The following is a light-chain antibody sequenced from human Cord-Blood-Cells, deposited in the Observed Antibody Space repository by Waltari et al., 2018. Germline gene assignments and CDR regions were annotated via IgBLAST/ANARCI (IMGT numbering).Light chain of an antibody. CDR2: AAS. V-gene: IGKV1-39*01. J-gene: IGKJ1*01. Sequence: DIQITQSPSSLSASVGDRVTITCRASQSISSYLNWYQQKPGKAPKLLIYAASSLQSGVPSRFSGSGSGTEFTITISSLQPEDFATYYCQQSYSTPWTFGQGTKVALK. CDR3: QQSYSTPWT. CDR1: QSISSY.